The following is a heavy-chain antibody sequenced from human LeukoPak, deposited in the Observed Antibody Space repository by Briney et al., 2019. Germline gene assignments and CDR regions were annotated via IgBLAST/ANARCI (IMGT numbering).Heavy chain of an antibody. V-gene: IGHV4-4*07. CDR3: ARVLAITMIVGKVGYYMDV. CDR1: GGSISSYY. CDR2: IYTSGST. Sequence: PSETLSLTCTVSGGSISSYYWSWIRQPAGKGLEWIGRIYTSGSTNYNPSLKSRVTMSADTSKNQFSLKLSSVTAADTAVYYCARVLAITMIVGKVGYYMDVWGKGTTVTVSS. J-gene: IGHJ6*03. D-gene: IGHD3-22*01.